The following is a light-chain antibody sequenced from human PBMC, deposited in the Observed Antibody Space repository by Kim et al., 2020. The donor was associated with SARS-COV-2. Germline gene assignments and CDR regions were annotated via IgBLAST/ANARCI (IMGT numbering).Light chain of an antibody. CDR2: AAS. J-gene: IGKJ1*01. Sequence: DIQMTQSPSSLSASVGDRVTITCRASQDIANSLAWYQQKPGKVPQVLIYAASTLQSGVPSRFSGSGSGTEFTLTIGSLQTDDVATYYCQKYNSAPWTFGPGTKVDIK. V-gene: IGKV1-27*01. CDR3: QKYNSAPWT. CDR1: QDIANS.